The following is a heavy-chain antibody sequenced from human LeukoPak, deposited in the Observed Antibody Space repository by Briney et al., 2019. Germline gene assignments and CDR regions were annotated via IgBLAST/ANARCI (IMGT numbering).Heavy chain of an antibody. V-gene: IGHV3-21*01. J-gene: IGHJ4*02. CDR1: KLTFSSYS. CDR2: IDSSGTYE. D-gene: IGHD3-10*01. Sequence: GGSLRLSCAASKLTFSSYSMHWVRQAPGKGLKWVSSIDSSGTYEYYVDSVKGRFAISRDNAKNSLFLQMNSLRVEDTAVYYCAKVAKYYYGSETYYFFEHWGQGTPVTASS. CDR3: AKVAKYYYGSETYYFFEH.